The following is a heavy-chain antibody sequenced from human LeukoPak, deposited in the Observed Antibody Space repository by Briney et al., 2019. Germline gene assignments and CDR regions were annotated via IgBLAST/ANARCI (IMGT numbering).Heavy chain of an antibody. V-gene: IGHV1-69*13. Sequence: SVKVSCKASGGTFSSYAISWVRQAPGQGLEWMGGIIPIFGTANYAQKFQGRVTITADESTSTAYMELSSLRSEDTAVYYCASSGSGSYYKSDYWGQGTLVTASS. CDR1: GGTFSSYA. CDR2: IIPIFGTA. CDR3: ASSGSGSYYKSDY. J-gene: IGHJ4*02. D-gene: IGHD3-10*01.